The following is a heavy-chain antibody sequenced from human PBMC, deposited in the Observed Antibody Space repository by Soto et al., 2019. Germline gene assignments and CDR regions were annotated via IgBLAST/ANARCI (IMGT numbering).Heavy chain of an antibody. D-gene: IGHD3-3*01. CDR3: AKDREYYDFWRPSPLSY. V-gene: IGHV3-23*01. CDR1: GFTFSSYA. CDR2: ISGSGGST. Sequence: GGSLRLSCAASGFTFSSYAMSWVRQAPGKGLEWVSAISGSGGSTYYADSVKGRFTISRDNSKNTLYLQMNSLRAEDTAVYYCAKDREYYDFWRPSPLSYWGQGTLVTVS. J-gene: IGHJ4*02.